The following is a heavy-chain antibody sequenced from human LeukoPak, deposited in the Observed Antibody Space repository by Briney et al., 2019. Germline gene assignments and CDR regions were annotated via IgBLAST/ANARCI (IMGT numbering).Heavy chain of an antibody. CDR3: ARSLAGFGELFPFDY. V-gene: IGHV3-30-3*01. CDR2: ISYDGSNK. Sequence: GRSLRLSCAASGFTFSSYAMHWVRQAPGKGLEWVAVISYDGSNKYYADSVKGRFTISRDNSKNTLYLQMNSLRAEDTAVYYCARSLAGFGELFPFDYWGQGILVTVSS. J-gene: IGHJ4*02. CDR1: GFTFSSYA. D-gene: IGHD3-10*01.